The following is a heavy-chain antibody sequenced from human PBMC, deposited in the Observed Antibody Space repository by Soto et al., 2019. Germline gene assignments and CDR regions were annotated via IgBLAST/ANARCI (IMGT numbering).Heavy chain of an antibody. CDR3: TRHGSTVTTYYYGMDV. J-gene: IGHJ6*02. CDR1: VFTFSGSA. CDR2: IRSKANSYAT. Sequence: WWSLRLSCSASVFTFSGSAMHWFRQASGKGLEWVGRIRSKANSYATAYAASVKGRFTISRDDSKNTAYLQMNSLKTEDTAVYYCTRHGSTVTTYYYGMDVWGQGTTVTVSS. V-gene: IGHV3-73*01. D-gene: IGHD4-17*01.